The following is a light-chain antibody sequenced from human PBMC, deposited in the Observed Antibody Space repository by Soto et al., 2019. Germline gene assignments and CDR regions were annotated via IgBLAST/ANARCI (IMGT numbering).Light chain of an antibody. Sequence: DIQMTQSPSSLSASVGDRVTIACRASQSIGSYLNWHQQKPGKAPKLLMFATSYLQGGVPSRFSGSGSSTDFTLTINGLQPEDFATYYCQQSFSFPRTFGQGTKVGIK. V-gene: IGKV1-39*01. CDR3: QQSFSFPRT. CDR1: QSIGSY. J-gene: IGKJ1*01. CDR2: ATS.